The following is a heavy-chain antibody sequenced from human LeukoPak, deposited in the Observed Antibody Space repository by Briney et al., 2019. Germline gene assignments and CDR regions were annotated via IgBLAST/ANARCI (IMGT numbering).Heavy chain of an antibody. V-gene: IGHV1-8*01. D-gene: IGHD2-2*01. Sequence: ASVKASCKASGFSFTSYDINWVRQATGQGLEWMGWMNPNSGNTGYAQKFQGRVTMTRNTSISTAYMELSSLRSEDTAVYYCARGNQLLRSYYMDVWGKGTTVTVSS. CDR2: MNPNSGNT. CDR3: ARGNQLLRSYYMDV. J-gene: IGHJ6*03. CDR1: GFSFTSYD.